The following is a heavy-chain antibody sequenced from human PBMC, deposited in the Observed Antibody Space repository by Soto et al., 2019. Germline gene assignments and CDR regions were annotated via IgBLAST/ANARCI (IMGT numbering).Heavy chain of an antibody. CDR2: IWYDGSNK. CDR3: ARDGPTVTTARYYGMDV. V-gene: IGHV3-33*01. CDR1: GFTFSSYG. D-gene: IGHD4-17*01. Sequence: QVQLVESGGGVVQLGRSLRLSCAASGFTFSSYGMHWVRQAPGKGLEWVAVIWYDGSNKYYADSVKGRFTISRDNSKNTLYLQMNSLRAEDTAVHYCARDGPTVTTARYYGMDVWGQGTTVTVSS. J-gene: IGHJ6*02.